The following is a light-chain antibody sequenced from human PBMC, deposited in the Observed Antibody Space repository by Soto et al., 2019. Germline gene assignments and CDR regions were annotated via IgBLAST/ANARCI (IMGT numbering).Light chain of an antibody. CDR2: GAS. V-gene: IGKV3-20*01. Sequence: EHVLTQSPCTLTCAPCGISTLSCRASQTVSTYLAWYQQKPGQAPRLLVYGASSRATGVPDRFSGSGSGTDFTLTISRLEPEDFAVYYCQQHGSSGTFGQGTKVDI. CDR1: QTVSTY. CDR3: QQHGSSGT. J-gene: IGKJ1*01.